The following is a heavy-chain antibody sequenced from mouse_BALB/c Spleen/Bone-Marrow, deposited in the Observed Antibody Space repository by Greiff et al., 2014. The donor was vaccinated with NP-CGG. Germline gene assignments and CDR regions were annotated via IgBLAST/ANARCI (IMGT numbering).Heavy chain of an antibody. CDR3: ARITTATGAMDY. CDR1: GFSLTTYG. D-gene: IGHD1-2*01. Sequence: VNVVESGPGLVAPSQSLSITCTVSGFSLTTYGVHWVRQPPGKGLEWLGVLWADGSTNYKSALMSRLSISKDNSKSQVFLKMNSLQTDDTAMYYCARITTATGAMDYWGQGTSVTVSS. CDR2: LWADGST. V-gene: IGHV2-9*02. J-gene: IGHJ4*01.